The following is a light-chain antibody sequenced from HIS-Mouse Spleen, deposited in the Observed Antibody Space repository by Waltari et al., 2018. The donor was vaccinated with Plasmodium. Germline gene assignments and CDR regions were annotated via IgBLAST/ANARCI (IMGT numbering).Light chain of an antibody. CDR2: EDS. CDR1: ALPKKY. CDR3: YSTDSSGNHRV. J-gene: IGLJ3*02. V-gene: IGLV3-10*01. Sequence: SYELTQPPSVSVSPGQPARITSSGDALPKKYSYWYQQKSGQAPLLVIYEDSKRPSGIPERFSGSSSGTMATLTISGAQVEDEADYYCYSTDSSGNHRVFGGGTKLTVL.